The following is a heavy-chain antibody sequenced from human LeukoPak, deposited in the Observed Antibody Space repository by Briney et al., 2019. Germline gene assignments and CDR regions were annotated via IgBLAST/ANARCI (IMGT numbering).Heavy chain of an antibody. CDR2: IYTSGST. V-gene: IGHV4-61*02. D-gene: IGHD3-22*01. CDR1: GNSISSGDYY. CDR3: ARASYSYDISGWVPFDY. Sequence: SETLSLTCTVSGNSISSGDYYWSWIRQPAGKGLEWIGRIYTSGSTTYNPSLKSRVTISGDTSENQFSLRLSSVAAADTAVYYCARASYSYDISGWVPFDYWGQGTLVTVSS. J-gene: IGHJ4*02.